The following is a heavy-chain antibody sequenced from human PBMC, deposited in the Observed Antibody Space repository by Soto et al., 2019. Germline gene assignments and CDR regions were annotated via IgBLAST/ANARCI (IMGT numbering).Heavy chain of an antibody. CDR2: ISYHCTYE. D-gene: IGHD6-13*01. Sequence: QGQLVESGGGVVQPGRSLRLSCAASGSNFSNYGIHCVRQVPCKVLEWVAGISYHCTYEHYTDCVRGRFTISRDDSKNTVYLQMNSLRADDTSVYYCAKDRRYYRSSWPSYWAQGTRVTVSS. CDR1: GSNFSNYG. CDR3: AKDRRYYRSSWPSY. J-gene: IGHJ4*02. V-gene: IGHV3-30*18.